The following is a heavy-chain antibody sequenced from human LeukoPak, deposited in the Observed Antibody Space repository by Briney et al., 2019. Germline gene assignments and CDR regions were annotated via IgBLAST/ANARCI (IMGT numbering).Heavy chain of an antibody. CDR1: GFTFSSYG. V-gene: IGHV3-23*01. Sequence: GGSLRLSCAASGFTFSSYGTHWVRQAPGKGLEWVSAISGSGGSTYYADSVKGRFTISRDNSKNTLYLQMNSLRAEDTAVYYCEKDRTGTVTTVDPFDYWGQGTLVTVSS. CDR3: EKDRTGTVTTVDPFDY. J-gene: IGHJ4*02. CDR2: ISGSGGST. D-gene: IGHD4-17*01.